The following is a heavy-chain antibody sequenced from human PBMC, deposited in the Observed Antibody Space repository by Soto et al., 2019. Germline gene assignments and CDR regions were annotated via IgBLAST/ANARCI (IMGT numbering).Heavy chain of an antibody. CDR3: ARGTISGVLIPRGFYFDF. CDR2: GYYSGNS. D-gene: IGHD3-3*01. CDR1: GASISSYY. J-gene: IGHJ4*02. Sequence: QVQLQESGPGLVKPSETLSLICTVSGASISSYYWNWIRQSPEKGLEWIGYGYYSGNSNFNPSLRDRLTMSVDMSKNQVSLKLKSVSAADTALYYCARGTISGVLIPRGFYFDFWGQGALVTGSS. V-gene: IGHV4-59*13.